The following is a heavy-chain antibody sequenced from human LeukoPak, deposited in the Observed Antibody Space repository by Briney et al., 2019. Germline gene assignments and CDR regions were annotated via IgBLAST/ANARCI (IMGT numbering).Heavy chain of an antibody. CDR1: GGSFSGYY. J-gene: IGHJ4*02. CDR3: ARAPYYYDNSGYYSISFDY. Sequence: PSETLSLTCAVYGGSFSGYYWSWIRQPPGKGLEWIGEINHSGSTNYNPSLKSRVTISVDTSKNQFSLKLSSVTAADTAVYYCARAPYYYDNSGYYSISFDYWGQGTLVTVSS. CDR2: INHSGST. V-gene: IGHV4-34*01. D-gene: IGHD3-22*01.